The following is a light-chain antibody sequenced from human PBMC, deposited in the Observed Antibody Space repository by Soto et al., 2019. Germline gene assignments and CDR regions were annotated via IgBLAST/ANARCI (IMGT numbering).Light chain of an antibody. Sequence: QSVLTQPPSVSGAPRQRVTISCTGSSSNIGAGFAVHWYQQLPGTAPKLLIFADSNRPSGVPDRFSGSKSGTSASLAIAGLQADDEADYYCQSYDSSLSVWVFGGGTKLTVL. CDR2: ADS. CDR3: QSYDSSLSVWV. CDR1: SSNIGAGFA. V-gene: IGLV1-40*01. J-gene: IGLJ3*02.